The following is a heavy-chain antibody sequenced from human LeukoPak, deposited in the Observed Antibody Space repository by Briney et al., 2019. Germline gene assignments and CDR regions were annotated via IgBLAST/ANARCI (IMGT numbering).Heavy chain of an antibody. CDR2: INHSGST. Sequence: PSETLSLTCAVYGGSFSGYYWSWLRQPPGKGLEWIGEINHSGSTNYNPSLKRRVTISVDTSKNQFSLKLSSVTAADTAVYYCARGRGSSWYYYYYYMDVWGKGTTVTVSS. CDR3: ARGRGSSWYYYYYYMDV. CDR1: GGSFSGYY. V-gene: IGHV4-34*01. D-gene: IGHD6-13*01. J-gene: IGHJ6*03.